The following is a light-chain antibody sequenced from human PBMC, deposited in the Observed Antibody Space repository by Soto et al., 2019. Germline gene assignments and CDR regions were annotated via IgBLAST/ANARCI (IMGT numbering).Light chain of an antibody. V-gene: IGKV3-11*01. Sequence: EFVLTQSPATLSLSPGERATLSCRASQSVSSYLAWYQQKPGQAPRLLIYDASNRATGIPARFSGTGSGTDFTLTINNIEPEDFAVYYCQVRTNWSIAFGRGTRLEIK. J-gene: IGKJ5*01. CDR3: QVRTNWSIA. CDR1: QSVSSY. CDR2: DAS.